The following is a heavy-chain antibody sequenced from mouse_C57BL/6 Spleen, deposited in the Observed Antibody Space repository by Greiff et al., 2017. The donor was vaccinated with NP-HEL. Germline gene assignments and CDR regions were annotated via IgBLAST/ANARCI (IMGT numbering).Heavy chain of an antibody. CDR2: IWSGGST. CDR3: ARNCYYGSSYGVYYAMDY. CDR1: GFSLTSYG. V-gene: IGHV2-2*01. J-gene: IGHJ4*01. D-gene: IGHD1-1*01. Sequence: QVQLQQSGPGLVQPLQSLSITCTVSGFSLTSYGVHWVRQSPGKGLEWLGVIWSGGSTDYNAAFISRLSISKDNSKSQVFFKMNSLQADDTAIYYCARNCYYGSSYGVYYAMDYWGQGTSVTVSS.